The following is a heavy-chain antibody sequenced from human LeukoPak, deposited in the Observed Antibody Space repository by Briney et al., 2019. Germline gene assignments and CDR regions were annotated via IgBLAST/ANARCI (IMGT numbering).Heavy chain of an antibody. CDR3: ARGSYGYGGAFDI. V-gene: IGHV1-46*01. Sequence: GASGKVSCKPSGYTFTRYFMHWVRQAGGQRFEWMGIINPTGGSTNYAQKFQGRVTMTRDTSTSTVYMEMSSLRAEDTAVYYCARGSYGYGGAFDIWGQGTMVTVSS. D-gene: IGHD5-18*01. CDR2: INPTGGST. J-gene: IGHJ3*02. CDR1: GYTFTRYF.